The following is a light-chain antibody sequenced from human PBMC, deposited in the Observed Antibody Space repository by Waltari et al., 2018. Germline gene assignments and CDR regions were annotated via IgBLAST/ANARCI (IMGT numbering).Light chain of an antibody. V-gene: IGLV2-23*01. CDR1: SSDVGSYNL. CDR3: CSYAGSSTFYV. Sequence: QSALTQPASVSGSPGQSITISCTGTSSDVGSYNLVSWYQQYPDKAPKLMIYEGSKRPSGVSNRFSGSKSGNTASLTISGLQAEDEADYYCCSYAGSSTFYVFGTGTKVTVL. CDR2: EGS. J-gene: IGLJ1*01.